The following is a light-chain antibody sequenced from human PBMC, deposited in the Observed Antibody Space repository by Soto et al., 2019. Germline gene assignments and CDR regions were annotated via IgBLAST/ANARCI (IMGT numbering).Light chain of an antibody. CDR2: GAS. CDR1: QSVSSSY. Sequence: EIVLTQSPGTLSLSPGERATLSCRASQSVSSSYLAWYQQKPGQAPRLLIYGASSRATGIPDRFSGSGSGTDFTLTISRLEPEDFAVYYCQQHEGPFGQGTKVEIK. V-gene: IGKV3-20*01. J-gene: IGKJ1*01. CDR3: QQHEGP.